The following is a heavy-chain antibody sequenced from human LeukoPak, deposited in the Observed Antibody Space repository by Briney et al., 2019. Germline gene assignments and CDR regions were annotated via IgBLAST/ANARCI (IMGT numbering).Heavy chain of an antibody. CDR1: GASITSSTYF. CDR2: IFYTGTI. V-gene: IGHV4-39*01. J-gene: IGHJ3*02. D-gene: IGHD6-13*01. Sequence: SETLSLTCTVSGASITSSTYFWGWFRQPPGRGLEFIGSIFYTGTIYSSPSLKSRVTISVDTSKNQFSLKLSSVTAADTAVYYCARHEGIAGLDAFDIWGQGTMVTVSS. CDR3: ARHEGIAGLDAFDI.